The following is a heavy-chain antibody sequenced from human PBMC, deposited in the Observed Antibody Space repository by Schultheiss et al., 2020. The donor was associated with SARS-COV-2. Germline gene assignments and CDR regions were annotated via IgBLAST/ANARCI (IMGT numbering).Heavy chain of an antibody. D-gene: IGHD2-2*01. CDR2: IYHSGST. CDR1: DGSISRYY. Sequence: SQTLSLTCTVSDGSISRYYWSWIRQPPGKGLEWIGEIYHSGSTNYNPSLKSRVTISVDTSKNQFSLKLSSVTAADTAVYYCARGWNQLLSYYGMDVWGQGTTVTVSS. V-gene: IGHV4-34*01. CDR3: ARGWNQLLSYYGMDV. J-gene: IGHJ6*02.